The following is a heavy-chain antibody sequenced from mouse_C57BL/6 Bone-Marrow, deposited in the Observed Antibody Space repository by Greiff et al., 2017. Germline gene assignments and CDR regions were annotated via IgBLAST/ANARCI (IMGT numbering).Heavy chain of an antibody. J-gene: IGHJ3*01. V-gene: IGHV1-61*01. CDR1: GYTFTSYW. CDR2: IYPSDSET. CDR3: ARWNYYGSSYGTY. Sequence: QVQLKQSGAELVRPGSSVKLSCKASGYTFTSYWMDWVKQRPGQGLEWIGNIYPSDSETHYNQKFKDKATLTVDKSSSTAYMQLSSLTSEDSAVYYCARWNYYGSSYGTYWGQGTLVTVSA. D-gene: IGHD1-1*01.